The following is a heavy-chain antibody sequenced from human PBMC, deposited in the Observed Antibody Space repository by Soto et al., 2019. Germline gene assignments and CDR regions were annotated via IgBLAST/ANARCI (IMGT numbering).Heavy chain of an antibody. V-gene: IGHV1-46*01. CDR1: GYTFSNYY. Sequence: QVQLVQSGAEVKKPGASVNISCKASGYTFSNYYIHWVRQAPGQGLEWMGIINPTGGSRNYAQRFQGRVTLTMDTSTATVYMELSSLRFEDTAVYFCARDLAAGDYWGPGTLVTVSS. CDR3: ARDLAAGDY. D-gene: IGHD6-13*01. J-gene: IGHJ4*02. CDR2: INPTGGSR.